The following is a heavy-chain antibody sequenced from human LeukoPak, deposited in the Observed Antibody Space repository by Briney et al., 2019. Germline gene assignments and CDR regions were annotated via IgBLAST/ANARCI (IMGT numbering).Heavy chain of an antibody. CDR1: GGPIGSSNW. V-gene: IGHV4-4*02. D-gene: IGHD3-10*01. CDR3: AREVRFSMVRGEIDC. J-gene: IGHJ4*02. Sequence: SETLSLTCAVSGGPIGSSNWWSWVRQPPGKGLEWIREIYYSGNTNYNPSLKSRVTISIDKSKNQFSLKLSSVTAADTAVYYCAREVRFSMVRGEIDCWGQGTLVTVSS. CDR2: IYYSGNT.